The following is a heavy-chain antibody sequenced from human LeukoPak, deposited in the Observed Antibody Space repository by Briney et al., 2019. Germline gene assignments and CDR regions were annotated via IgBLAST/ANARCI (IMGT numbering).Heavy chain of an antibody. J-gene: IGHJ4*02. CDR1: ELIFSNKD. CDR3: ASGSAGGRPYYFDY. V-gene: IGHV3-23*01. D-gene: IGHD2-15*01. CDR2: VDSTGVYT. Sequence: GGSLRLSSADSELIFSNKDMSWVLQAPGKGLEWIAAVDSTGVYTWYADSVKGRFIISRDNSVNTLYLRMNSLTAADTAMYYCASGSAGGRPYYFDYWGQGSLVTVSS.